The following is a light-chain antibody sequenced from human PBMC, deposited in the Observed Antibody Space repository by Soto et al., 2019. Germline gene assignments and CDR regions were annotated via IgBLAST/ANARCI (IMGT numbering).Light chain of an antibody. Sequence: DIVMTQSPDSLAVSLGERATINCKSSQSVLYSSNNKNYLAWYQQKPGQPPKLLIYWASTRESGVPDRFSGSGSGXXXXXXXXXXXXXDVAVYYCQQYYSTPLTFGGGTKVEIK. V-gene: IGKV4-1*01. CDR1: QSVLYSSNNKNY. CDR2: WAS. J-gene: IGKJ4*01. CDR3: QQYYSTPLT.